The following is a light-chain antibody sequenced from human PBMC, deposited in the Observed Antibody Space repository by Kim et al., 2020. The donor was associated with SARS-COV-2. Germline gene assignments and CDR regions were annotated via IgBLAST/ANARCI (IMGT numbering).Light chain of an antibody. CDR1: QSISSW. J-gene: IGKJ4*02. CDR2: ESS. CDR3: HQYNSDPLT. Sequence: DIQMTQSPSTLSASVGDRVTISCRASQSISSWLAWYQQKPGKAPNLLIYESSSLESGVSSRFSGSGSGTEFTLTISSLQPDDFATYYCHQYNSDPLTLGGGTKVDI. V-gene: IGKV1-5*03.